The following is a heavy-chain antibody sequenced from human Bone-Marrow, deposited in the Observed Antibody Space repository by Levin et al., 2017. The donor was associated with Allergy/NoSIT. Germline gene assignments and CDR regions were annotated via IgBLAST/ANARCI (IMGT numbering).Heavy chain of an antibody. V-gene: IGHV3-23*01. CDR1: GFTFSNYA. Sequence: PGGSLRLSCVASGFTFSNYAMSWVRQAPGKGLEWVSSISSRGGSAYYADSVKGRFTISRDNSNNTLYVQLNTLTVEDTAVYYCAKGVSTVSGSSWYWFDYWGQGTLVAVSS. CDR3: AKGVSTVSGSSWYWFDY. CDR2: ISSRGGSA. J-gene: IGHJ4*02. D-gene: IGHD6-13*01.